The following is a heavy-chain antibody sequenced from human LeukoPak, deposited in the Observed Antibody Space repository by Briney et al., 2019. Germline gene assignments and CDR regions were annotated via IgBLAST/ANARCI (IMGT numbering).Heavy chain of an antibody. Sequence: GGSLRLSCAASGFTFSSYAMHWVRQAPGKGLEWVAVISYDGSNKYYADSVKGRFTISRDNSKNTLYLQMNSLRAEDTAVYYCARAGSTYYYDSSGYYGLYWGQGTLVTVSS. CDR3: ARAGSTYYYDSSGYYGLY. CDR1: GFTFSSYA. D-gene: IGHD3-22*01. J-gene: IGHJ4*02. V-gene: IGHV3-30*04. CDR2: ISYDGSNK.